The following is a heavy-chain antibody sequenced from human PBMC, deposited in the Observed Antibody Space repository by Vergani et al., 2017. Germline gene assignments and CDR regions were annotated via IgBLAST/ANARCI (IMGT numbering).Heavy chain of an antibody. D-gene: IGHD6-19*01. CDR1: GFTFSSYG. Sequence: QVQLVESGGGVVLPGRSLRLSCAASGFTFSSYGMHWVRQAPGKGLEWVAVISYDGSNKYYADSVKGRFTISRDNSKTTLYLQMNSLRAEDTAVYYCAKDQGFSSGWYDAFDIWGQGTMVTVSS. CDR3: AKDQGFSSGWYDAFDI. V-gene: IGHV3-30*18. CDR2: ISYDGSNK. J-gene: IGHJ3*02.